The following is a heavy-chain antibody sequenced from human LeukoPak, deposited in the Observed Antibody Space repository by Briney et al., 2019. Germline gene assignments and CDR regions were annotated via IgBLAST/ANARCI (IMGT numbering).Heavy chain of an antibody. CDR2: MNPNSGNT. Sequence: ASVKVSCKASGYTFTSYDINWVRQATGQGLEWMGWMNPNSGNTGYAQKFQGRVTMTRNTSISTAYMELRSLRSDDTAVYYCARDYYDSSGYPQYWGQGTLVTVSS. V-gene: IGHV1-8*01. J-gene: IGHJ4*02. CDR3: ARDYYDSSGYPQY. CDR1: GYTFTSYD. D-gene: IGHD3-22*01.